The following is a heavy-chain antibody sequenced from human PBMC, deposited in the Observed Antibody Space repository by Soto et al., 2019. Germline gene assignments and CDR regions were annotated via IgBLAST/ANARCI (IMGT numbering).Heavy chain of an antibody. V-gene: IGHV5-51*01. D-gene: IGHD2-15*01. CDR1: GYTFNAYG. CDR3: ARFGGSYFYGMDV. Sequence: HGESLKISCKGSGYTFNAYGIGWVRQMSGKGLEWMGFIRPGDSDARYSPSFQGQVSISADKSKSIAYLQWSSLRASDSAMYYCARFGGSYFYGMDVWGQGTTVTVSS. J-gene: IGHJ6*02. CDR2: IRPGDSDA.